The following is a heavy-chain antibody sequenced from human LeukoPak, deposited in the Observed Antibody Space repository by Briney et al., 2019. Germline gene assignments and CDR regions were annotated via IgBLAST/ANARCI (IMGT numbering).Heavy chain of an antibody. Sequence: GGSLRLSCAASGFTFSSYWMNWVRQAPGKGLEWVSSISSSSSYIYYADSVKGRFTISRDNAKNSLYLQMNSLRAEDTAVYYCARDYCSSTSCYTGYFDYWGQGTLVTVSS. CDR1: GFTFSSYW. CDR3: ARDYCSSTSCYTGYFDY. D-gene: IGHD2-2*02. CDR2: ISSSSSYI. V-gene: IGHV3-21*01. J-gene: IGHJ4*02.